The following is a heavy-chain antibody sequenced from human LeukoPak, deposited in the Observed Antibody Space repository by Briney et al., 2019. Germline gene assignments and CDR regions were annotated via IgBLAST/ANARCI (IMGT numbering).Heavy chain of an antibody. D-gene: IGHD1-1*01. V-gene: IGHV3-21*01. Sequence: GGSLRLSCAASGFTFASYSMNWVRQAPGKGLEWVSSISGDSTYIYSAGSVKGRFTISRDNAQASLYLQMISLRADDTTVYYCARVSGRLERQSDLDYWGQGTLVIVSS. CDR3: ARVSGRLERQSDLDY. CDR2: ISGDSTYI. CDR1: GFTFASYS. J-gene: IGHJ4*02.